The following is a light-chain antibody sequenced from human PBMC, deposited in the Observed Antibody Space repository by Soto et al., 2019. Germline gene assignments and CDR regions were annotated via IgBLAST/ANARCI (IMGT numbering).Light chain of an antibody. CDR1: QSVSSSY. Sequence: EIVLTQSPGTLSLSPGERATPSCRASQSVSSSYLAWYQQKPGQPPRLLIYGASSRATGIPDRFSGSGSGTDFTLTISRLEPEDFAVFYCQHYDSLPITFGQGTLLEIK. J-gene: IGKJ5*01. CDR3: QHYDSLPIT. V-gene: IGKV3-20*01. CDR2: GAS.